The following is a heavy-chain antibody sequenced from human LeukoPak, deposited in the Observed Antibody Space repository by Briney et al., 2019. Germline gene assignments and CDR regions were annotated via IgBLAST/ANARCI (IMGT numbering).Heavy chain of an antibody. CDR3: ARVPAIEWEPGIYYFDY. CDR2: IYHSGST. CDR1: GYSISSGYY. Sequence: RPSEILSLTCTVSGYSISSGYYWGWIRQPPGKGLEWIGSIYHSGSTYYNPSLKSRVTISVDTSKNQFSLKLSSVTAADTAVYYCARVPAIEWEPGIYYFDYWGQGTLVTVSS. J-gene: IGHJ4*02. D-gene: IGHD1-26*01. V-gene: IGHV4-38-2*02.